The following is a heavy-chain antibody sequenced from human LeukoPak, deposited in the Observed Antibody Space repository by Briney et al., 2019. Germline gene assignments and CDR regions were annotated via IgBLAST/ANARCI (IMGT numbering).Heavy chain of an antibody. J-gene: IGHJ4*02. V-gene: IGHV4-4*07. D-gene: IGHD1-1*01. CDR3: PRGLEVGADRALDH. Sequence: PSETLSLTCTVSGGSISNYYWSWLRQPAGTELEGIGRSDSSASTDYNPSLKSRVTMSVATSQYPFSLKAKSVTAADTAVYSCPRGLEVGADRALDHWGQGTLVTVSS. CDR2: SDSSAST. CDR1: GGSISNYY.